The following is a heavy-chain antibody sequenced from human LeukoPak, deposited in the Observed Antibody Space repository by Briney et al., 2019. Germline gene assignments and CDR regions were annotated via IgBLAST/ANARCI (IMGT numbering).Heavy chain of an antibody. Sequence: GGSLRLSCAASGFTFSDYYMSWIRQAPGKGLEWVSYISSSGSTIYYADSVKGRFTISRDNAKNSLYLQMNSLRAEDTAVYYCARLSAYYYGSYFYYYMDVWGKGATVTVSS. J-gene: IGHJ6*03. V-gene: IGHV3-11*01. D-gene: IGHD3-10*01. CDR3: ARLSAYYYGSYFYYYMDV. CDR2: ISSSGSTI. CDR1: GFTFSDYY.